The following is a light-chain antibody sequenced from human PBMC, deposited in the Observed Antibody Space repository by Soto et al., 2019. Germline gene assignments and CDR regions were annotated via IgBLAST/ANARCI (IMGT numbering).Light chain of an antibody. V-gene: IGKV1-39*01. CDR1: QSISNY. CDR2: AAS. Sequence: DIQMTQSPSSLSASVGDRVTITCRASQSISNYLNWYQQKPGKAPNLLIYAASSLQSGVPSRFSGSGSRTDFTLTIGSLQPEDFATYYCQQSFSTPRTFGQGTKVEIK. J-gene: IGKJ1*01. CDR3: QQSFSTPRT.